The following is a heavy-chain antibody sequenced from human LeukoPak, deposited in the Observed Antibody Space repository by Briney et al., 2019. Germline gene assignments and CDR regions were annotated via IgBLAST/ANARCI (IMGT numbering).Heavy chain of an antibody. CDR2: ISSGSSYI. Sequence: GGSLRLSCAASGFTFSSYSMNWVRQAPGKGLEWVSSISSGSSYIYYADSVKGRFTISRDDAKNSLNLQMNSLRAEDTAVYYCARGNSDYYDSSGYYYFDYWGQGTLVTVSS. D-gene: IGHD3-22*01. J-gene: IGHJ4*02. CDR1: GFTFSSYS. V-gene: IGHV3-21*01. CDR3: ARGNSDYYDSSGYYYFDY.